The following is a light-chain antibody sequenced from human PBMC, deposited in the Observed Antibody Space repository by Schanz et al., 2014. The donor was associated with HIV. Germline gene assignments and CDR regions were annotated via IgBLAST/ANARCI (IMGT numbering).Light chain of an antibody. CDR2: DVS. J-gene: IGLJ3*02. V-gene: IGLV2-14*03. CDR1: SSDVGGYNY. CDR3: SSYTGVTTV. Sequence: QSALTQPASVSGSPGQSITISCTGTSSDVGGYNYVSWYQQHPDKAPKLMIYDVSNRPSGVSNRFSGSKSGNIASLTISGLQAEDEADYFCSSYTGVTTVFGGGTKLTVL.